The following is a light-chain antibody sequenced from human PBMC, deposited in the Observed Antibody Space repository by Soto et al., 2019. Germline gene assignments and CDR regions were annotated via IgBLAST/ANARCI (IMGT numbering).Light chain of an antibody. V-gene: IGKV3-11*01. CDR1: QSVSSF. CDR2: DTS. CDR3: QQRINRLLT. Sequence: EIVLTQSPATLSLSPGERATLSCRASQSVSSFLAWYQQKPGQAPRLLIYDTSNRATDIPARFSGSGSGTDFTLTISSLEPEDFAVYYCQQRINRLLTFGGGTKVEIK. J-gene: IGKJ4*01.